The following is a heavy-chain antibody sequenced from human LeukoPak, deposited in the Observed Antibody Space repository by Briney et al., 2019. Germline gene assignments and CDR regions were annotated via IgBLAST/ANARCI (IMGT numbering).Heavy chain of an antibody. D-gene: IGHD3-10*01. CDR1: GYTFTSYD. CDR3: ARGPSAHYGSGYPGDYYMDV. Sequence: ASVKVSCKASGYTFTSYDINWVRQATGQGLEWMGWMNPNSGNTGYAQKFQGRVTMTRNTSISTAYMELSSLRSEDTAVYYCARGPSAHYGSGYPGDYYMDVWGKGATVTVSS. CDR2: MNPNSGNT. J-gene: IGHJ6*03. V-gene: IGHV1-8*01.